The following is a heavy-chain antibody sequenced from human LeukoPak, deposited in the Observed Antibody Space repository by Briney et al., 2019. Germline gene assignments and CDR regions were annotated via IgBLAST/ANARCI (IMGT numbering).Heavy chain of an antibody. J-gene: IGHJ4*02. CDR3: AKGPAKGSPYYFDY. CDR2: ISGGGANT. Sequence: GGFLRLSCAASGFTFSSYAMSWVRQAPGKGLEWVSGISGGGANTYYADSVKGRFTISRDNSKNTLYLQMNSLRAEDTAVYYCAKGPAKGSPYYFDYWGQGTLVTVSS. D-gene: IGHD4/OR15-4a*01. CDR1: GFTFSSYA. V-gene: IGHV3-23*01.